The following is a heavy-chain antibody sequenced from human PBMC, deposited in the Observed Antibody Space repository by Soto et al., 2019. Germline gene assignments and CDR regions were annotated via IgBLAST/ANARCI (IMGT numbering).Heavy chain of an antibody. J-gene: IGHJ4*02. Sequence: ASVKVSCKASGYTFTSYYIHWVRQAPGQGLEWMGIMKPSGGRATNAQKLQGRLTMTRDTSTSTVYMELSSLRSEDTAVYYCAREPPSTVTTDYFDYWGQGTLVTVSS. CDR2: MKPSGGRA. CDR1: GYTFTSYY. V-gene: IGHV1-46*03. D-gene: IGHD4-17*01. CDR3: AREPPSTVTTDYFDY.